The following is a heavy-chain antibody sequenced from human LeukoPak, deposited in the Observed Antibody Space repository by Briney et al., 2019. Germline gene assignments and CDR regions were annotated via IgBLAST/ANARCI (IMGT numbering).Heavy chain of an antibody. V-gene: IGHV1-18*01. CDR3: ARDGTSTDDY. CDR1: GYTFSNFG. J-gene: IGHJ4*02. D-gene: IGHD2-2*01. Sequence: ASVRLSCKTSGYTFSNFGINWVRQAPGQGLEWMGWISGNNDNPNYGQKFQGRFTVTTDSSTSTAYMELRNLTFDDTAVYYCARDGTSTDDYWGQDTLLTVSS. CDR2: ISGNNDNP.